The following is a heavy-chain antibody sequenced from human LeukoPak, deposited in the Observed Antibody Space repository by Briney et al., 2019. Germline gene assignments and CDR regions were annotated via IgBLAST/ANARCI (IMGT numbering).Heavy chain of an antibody. CDR1: GGSVSSSSYY. J-gene: IGHJ4*02. CDR2: IYYSGLT. Sequence: PSETLSLTSTVSGGSVSSSSYYWAWIRQPPGKGLEWIGSIYYSGLTNYSPSLKSRVTISLDTSKNQFSLNINFVTAADTAVYYCARDVPGGRNDYWGQGTLVTVSS. D-gene: IGHD3-16*01. CDR3: ARDVPGGRNDY. V-gene: IGHV4-39*07.